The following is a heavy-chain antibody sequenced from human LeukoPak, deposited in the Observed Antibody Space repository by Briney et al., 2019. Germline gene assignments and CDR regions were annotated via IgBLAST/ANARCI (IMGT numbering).Heavy chain of an antibody. CDR3: ARNLYDSLYHYFDS. D-gene: IGHD5/OR15-5a*01. V-gene: IGHV3-7*01. CDR1: GFTFRTYW. J-gene: IGHJ4*02. Sequence: GGSLRLSCAPSGFTFRTYWMSWVRQAPGKGLEWVANINQDGRQIYYADSVKGRFTISRDNAQNSLYLQMNSLRAEDTAVYYCARNLYDSLYHYFDSWGQGTLVTVSS. CDR2: INQDGRQI.